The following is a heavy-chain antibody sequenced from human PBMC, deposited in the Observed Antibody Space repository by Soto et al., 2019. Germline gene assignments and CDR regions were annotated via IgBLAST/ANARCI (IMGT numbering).Heavy chain of an antibody. J-gene: IGHJ4*02. V-gene: IGHV4-30-4*01. CDR1: GGSISSGDFY. Sequence: PSETLSLTCTVSGGSISSGDFYWSWIRQPPGKGLELIGNIYYSGSTYYNPSLRSRAIMSVDTSQNQFSLKLSSLTAADTAVYFCARADDFSERFDYWGQGALVTAPQ. CDR2: IYYSGST. D-gene: IGHD4-4*01. CDR3: ARADDFSERFDY.